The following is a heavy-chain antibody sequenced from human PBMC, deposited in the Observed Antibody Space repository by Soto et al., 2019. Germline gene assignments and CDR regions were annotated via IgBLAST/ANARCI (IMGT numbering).Heavy chain of an antibody. CDR3: ARSGTGDCSSTSCYRRYFDY. CDR2: IIPFFGTA. J-gene: IGHJ4*02. CDR1: GGTFSSYA. Sequence: QVQLVQSGAEVKKPGSSVKVSCKASGGTFSSYAISWVRQAPGQGLEGMGGIIPFFGTANYAQKSKGRVTITADESTSTAYMELSSLRSEDTAVYYCARSGTGDCSSTSCYRRYFDYWGQGTLVTVSS. V-gene: IGHV1-69*01. D-gene: IGHD2-2*02.